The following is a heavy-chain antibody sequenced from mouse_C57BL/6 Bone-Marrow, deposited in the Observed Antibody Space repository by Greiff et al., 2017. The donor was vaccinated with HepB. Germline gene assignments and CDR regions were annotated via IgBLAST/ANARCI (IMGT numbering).Heavy chain of an antibody. D-gene: IGHD2-14*01. J-gene: IGHJ4*01. V-gene: IGHV1-22*01. Sequence: EVQLQESGPELVKPGASVKMSCKASGYTFTDYNMHWVKQSHGKSLEWIGYINPNNGGTSYNQKFKGKATLTVNKSSSTAYMELRSLTSEDSAVYYCAGGTFYYYAMDYWGQGTSVTVSS. CDR3: AGGTFYYYAMDY. CDR1: GYTFTDYN. CDR2: INPNNGGT.